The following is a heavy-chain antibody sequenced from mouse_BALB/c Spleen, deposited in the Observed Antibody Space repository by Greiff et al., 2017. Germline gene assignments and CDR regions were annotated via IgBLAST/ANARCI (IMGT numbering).Heavy chain of an antibody. D-gene: IGHD4-1*01. CDR1: GFSLSTSGMG. Sequence: QVTLKESGPGILQPSQTLSLTCSFSGFSLSTSGMGVSWIRQPSGKGLEWLAHIYWDDDKRYNPSLKSRLTISKDTSSNQVFLKITSVDTADTATYYCARRVTGPYYAMDYWGQGTSVTVSS. CDR3: ARRVTGPYYAMDY. V-gene: IGHV8-12*01. CDR2: IYWDDDK. J-gene: IGHJ4*01.